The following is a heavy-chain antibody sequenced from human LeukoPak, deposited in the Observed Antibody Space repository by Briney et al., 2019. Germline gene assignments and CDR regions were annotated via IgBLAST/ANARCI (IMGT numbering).Heavy chain of an antibody. V-gene: IGHV3-30*18. CDR3: AKVPHLDYDYVWGSYRVDY. Sequence: QPGRSLRLSCAASGFTFSSYGMHWVRQAPGKGLEWVAVISHDGSNKYYADSVKGRFTISRDNSQNTLYLQMNSLRAEDTAVYYCAKVPHLDYDYVWGSYRVDYWGQGTLVTVSS. CDR2: ISHDGSNK. D-gene: IGHD3-16*02. CDR1: GFTFSSYG. J-gene: IGHJ4*02.